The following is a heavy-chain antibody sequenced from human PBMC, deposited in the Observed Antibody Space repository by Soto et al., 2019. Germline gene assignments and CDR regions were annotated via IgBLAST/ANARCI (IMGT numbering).Heavy chain of an antibody. J-gene: IGHJ4*02. CDR3: ARGRYGDY. CDR1: GYAFTTYG. V-gene: IGHV1-18*01. Sequence: QVHLVQSGAEVKKPGASVKVSCQGSGYAFTTYGITWVRQAPGQGREWMGWISAHNGNTNYAQKLQGRVTVTRETPTSTAYMELRILRYDDTAVYYCARGRYGDYWGQGALVTVSS. CDR2: ISAHNGNT. D-gene: IGHD1-1*01.